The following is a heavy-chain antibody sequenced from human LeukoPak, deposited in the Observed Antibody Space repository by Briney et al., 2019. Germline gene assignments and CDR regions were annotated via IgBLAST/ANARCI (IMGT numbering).Heavy chain of an antibody. Sequence: ASVKVSCKASGYTFTSYGISWVRQAPGQGLEWTGWISAYNGNTNYAQKLQGRVTMTRNTSISTAYMELSSLRSEDTAVYYCARGPILLWFGELFEYNWFDPWGQGTLVTVSS. D-gene: IGHD3-10*01. CDR2: ISAYNGNT. V-gene: IGHV1-18*01. J-gene: IGHJ5*02. CDR1: GYTFTSYG. CDR3: ARGPILLWFGELFEYNWFDP.